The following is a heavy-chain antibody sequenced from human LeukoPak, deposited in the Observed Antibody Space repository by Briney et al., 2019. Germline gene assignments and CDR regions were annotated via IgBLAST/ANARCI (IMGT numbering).Heavy chain of an antibody. D-gene: IGHD6-19*01. J-gene: IGHJ2*01. V-gene: IGHV3-7*01. Sequence: SGGSLRLSCAASGFTFSDYWMTWVRQAPGKGLEWVANINRDGSEKYYVDSVKGRFTLSRDNANNSLYLQMNSLRAEDTAIYYCARTYSSGWTYWYLDLWGRGTRVSASS. CDR1: GFTFSDYW. CDR3: ARTYSSGWTYWYLDL. CDR2: INRDGSEK.